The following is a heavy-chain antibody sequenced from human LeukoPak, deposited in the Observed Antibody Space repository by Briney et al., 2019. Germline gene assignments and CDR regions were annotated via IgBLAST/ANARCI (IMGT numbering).Heavy chain of an antibody. CDR3: AKAKKYCSGGSCYYFDY. Sequence: GGSLRLSCAASGFTFSSYAMSWVRQAPGKGLEWVSAISGSGGSTYYADSVKGRFTISRDNSKNTLYLQMSSLRAEDTAVYYCAKAKKYCSGGSCYYFDYWGQGTLVTVSS. J-gene: IGHJ4*02. CDR1: GFTFSSYA. D-gene: IGHD2-15*01. CDR2: ISGSGGST. V-gene: IGHV3-23*01.